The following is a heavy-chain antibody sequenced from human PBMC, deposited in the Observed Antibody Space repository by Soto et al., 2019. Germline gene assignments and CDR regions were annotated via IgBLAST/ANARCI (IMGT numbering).Heavy chain of an antibody. V-gene: IGHV4-59*01. CDR3: ARDQLGYCSRTNCYNGLDP. Sequence: SETLSLTCTVSGGSISSYYWTWIRQPPGKGLEWIGYVHYSGSTNYNPSLRSRGTITVDTSKNQFSLKLRSVTAADTAVYYCARDQLGYCSRTNCYNGLDPWGQGTLVTVSS. CDR2: VHYSGST. CDR1: GGSISSYY. D-gene: IGHD2-2*02. J-gene: IGHJ5*02.